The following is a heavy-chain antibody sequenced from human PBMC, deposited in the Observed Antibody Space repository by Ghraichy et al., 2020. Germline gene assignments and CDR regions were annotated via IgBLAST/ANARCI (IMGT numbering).Heavy chain of an antibody. CDR3: ARDREWELLRNLNFAY. Sequence: GGSLRLSCVASGFTFSRYAMSWVRQAPGRGLEWVSAISGSGGSTDYADSVKGRFTISRDTSMNTLYLQMNSLRAEDTAIYYCARDREWELLRNLNFAYWGQGTLVTVSS. CDR2: ISGSGGST. V-gene: IGHV3-23*01. J-gene: IGHJ4*02. CDR1: GFTFSRYA. D-gene: IGHD1-26*01.